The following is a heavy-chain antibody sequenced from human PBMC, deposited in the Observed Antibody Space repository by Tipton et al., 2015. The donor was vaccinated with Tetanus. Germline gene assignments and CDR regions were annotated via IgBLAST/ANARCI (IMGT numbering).Heavy chain of an antibody. Sequence: GLVKPSETLSLTCSVSRGPISSYYWSWIRQPAGKGLEWIGHISNGNPDYSGSLKSRVALSVDTSKNEVSLKLRSVTAADTGVYYCARGWSECSSWSCSPFDSWGQGTLVTVSS. CDR2: ISNGNP. V-gene: IGHV4-4*07. CDR3: ARGWSECSSWSCSPFDS. D-gene: IGHD2-2*01. J-gene: IGHJ4*02. CDR1: RGPISSYY.